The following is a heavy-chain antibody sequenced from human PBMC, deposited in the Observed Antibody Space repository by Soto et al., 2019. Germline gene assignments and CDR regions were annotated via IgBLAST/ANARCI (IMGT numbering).Heavy chain of an antibody. Sequence: QITLNESGPSVVRPTETLTLTCRFSGFSLTTSGVGVGWIRQSPGKAPAWLALIYWDDDKRYSASLKSRLTITKDTAKNLVVLTVSDLDPTDTATYYCAHRVRRTVFGLVTTTAIYFDFWGQGTPVAVSS. V-gene: IGHV2-5*02. J-gene: IGHJ4*02. CDR3: AHRVRRTVFGLVTTTAIYFDF. D-gene: IGHD3-3*01. CDR1: GFSLTTSGVG. CDR2: IYWDDDK.